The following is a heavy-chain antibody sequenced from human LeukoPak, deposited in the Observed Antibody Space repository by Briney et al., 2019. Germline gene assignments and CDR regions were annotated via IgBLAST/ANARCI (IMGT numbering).Heavy chain of an antibody. D-gene: IGHD6-19*01. CDR2: IKQDGTER. J-gene: IGHJ6*03. Sequence: HPGGSLRLXCAAPGFIFSSYWMTWVRLAPGKGLEWVATIKQDGTERYYVDSVKGRFTISRDNAKNTLYLQMNSLRAEDTAVYYCARRGPSGWYQFVGYYYYMDVWGKGTTVTVSS. CDR1: GFIFSSYW. V-gene: IGHV3-7*01. CDR3: ARRGPSGWYQFVGYYYYMDV.